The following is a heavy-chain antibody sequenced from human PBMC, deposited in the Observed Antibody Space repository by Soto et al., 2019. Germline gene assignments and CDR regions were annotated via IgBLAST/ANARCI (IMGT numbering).Heavy chain of an antibody. CDR2: ISSISSSI. V-gene: IGHV3-21*01. CDR3: ATDSGEQLGRRVFYYSYMDV. Sequence: GGSLRLSCAPSGSAFSSYSMNWVRQAPGKGLEWVSFISSISSSIYYADSVKGRFIISRDNAKNSLYLQVNSLRAEDTAVYYCATDSGEQLGRRVFYYSYMDVWGKGSTVTVSS. CDR1: GSAFSSYS. D-gene: IGHD6-6*01. J-gene: IGHJ6*03.